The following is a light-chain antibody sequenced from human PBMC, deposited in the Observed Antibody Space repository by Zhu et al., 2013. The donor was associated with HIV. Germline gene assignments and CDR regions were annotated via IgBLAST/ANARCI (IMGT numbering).Light chain of an antibody. J-gene: IGKJ3*01. CDR1: QSVGNN. Sequence: ELVMTQSPATLSLSPGEKATLSCRASQSVGNNLAWYQQKLGQPPRLLIYSTSIRATGIPDRFSASGSGTDFTLTISRLEPEDFAVYYCQQYGDSPFAFGPGTKVDIK. CDR2: STS. CDR3: QQYGDSPFA. V-gene: IGKV3-20*01.